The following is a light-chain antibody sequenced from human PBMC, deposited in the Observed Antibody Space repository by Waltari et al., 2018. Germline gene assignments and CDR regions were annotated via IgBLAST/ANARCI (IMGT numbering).Light chain of an antibody. CDR1: SSDVGSYNL. Sequence: QSALTQPASVSGSPGQSITISCTGTSSDVGSYNLLSCYQQHPGKAPKLMIYEVSKRPSGVSNRFSGSKSGNTASLTISGLQAEDEADYYCCSYAGSLYVVFGGGTKLTVL. CDR3: CSYAGSLYVV. J-gene: IGLJ2*01. V-gene: IGLV2-23*02. CDR2: EVS.